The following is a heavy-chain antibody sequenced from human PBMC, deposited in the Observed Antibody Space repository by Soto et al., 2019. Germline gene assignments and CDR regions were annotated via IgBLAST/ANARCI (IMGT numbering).Heavy chain of an antibody. V-gene: IGHV1-46*01. CDR2: FNPSEKIT. Sequence: VQMVQSGPEVKETGASVNLSCKGSGDTLSDFYVHWVRQAPGQGLEWLGIFNPSEKITRYAQKFQGRAKMTWDTSASAVYLELRSLRSDDTGVYYCARGAHLSYCRGGTCPYGMDIWGPGTTVTVSS. CDR1: GDTLSDFY. CDR3: ARGAHLSYCRGGTCPYGMDI. D-gene: IGHD2-15*01. J-gene: IGHJ6*02.